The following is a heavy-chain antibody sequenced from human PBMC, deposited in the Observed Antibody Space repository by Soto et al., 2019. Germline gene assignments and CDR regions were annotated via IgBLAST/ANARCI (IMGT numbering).Heavy chain of an antibody. Sequence: GGSLRLSCAASGFTFSSYWMSWVRQAPGKGLEWVANIKQGGSEKYYVDSVKGRFTISRDNAKNSLYLQMNSLRAEDTAVYYCARDGIAAAGMPMKYFDYWGQGTLVTASS. CDR1: GFTFSSYW. CDR3: ARDGIAAAGMPMKYFDY. J-gene: IGHJ4*02. V-gene: IGHV3-7*01. CDR2: IKQGGSEK. D-gene: IGHD6-13*01.